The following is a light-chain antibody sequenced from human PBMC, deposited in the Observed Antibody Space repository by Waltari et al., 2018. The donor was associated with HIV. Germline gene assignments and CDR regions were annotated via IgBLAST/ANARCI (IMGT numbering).Light chain of an antibody. J-gene: IGLJ2*01. CDR2: DVD. CDR1: SSDVGGRPC. Sequence: QSALTQPASVSGSPGQSITISCTATSSDVGGRPCVSWYQHRPGKAPKLMIFDVDRRPSGIPDRFSGSKSGTSATLGITGLQTWDEADYYCGTWDTSLSGVVFGGGTKLTVL. CDR3: GTWDTSLSGVV. V-gene: IGLV2-14*03.